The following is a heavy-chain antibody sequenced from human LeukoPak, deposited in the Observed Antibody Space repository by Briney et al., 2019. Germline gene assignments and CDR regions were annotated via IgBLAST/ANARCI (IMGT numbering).Heavy chain of an antibody. Sequence: ASVKVSCKASGYTFTSYDINWVRQATGLGLEWMGWMNPNSGNTGYAQKFQGRVTMTRNTSISTAYMELSSLGSEDTAVYYCARGVRILMSYGMDVWGQGTTVTVSS. D-gene: IGHD3-3*01. J-gene: IGHJ6*02. CDR2: MNPNSGNT. V-gene: IGHV1-8*01. CDR3: ARGVRILMSYGMDV. CDR1: GYTFTSYD.